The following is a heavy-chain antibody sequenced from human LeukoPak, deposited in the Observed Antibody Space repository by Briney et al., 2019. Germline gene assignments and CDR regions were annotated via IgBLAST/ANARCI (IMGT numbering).Heavy chain of an antibody. CDR3: ARGGNVRLSY. V-gene: IGHV4-34*01. J-gene: IGHJ4*02. CDR2: INHSGST. D-gene: IGHD2-8*01. CDR1: GGSFSGYY. Sequence: SETLSLTCAVYGGSFSGYYWSWIRQPPGKGLEWIGEINHSGSTNYNPSLKSRVTISVDTSKNQFSLKLSSVTAADTAVYYCARGGNVRLSYWGQGTLVTVSS.